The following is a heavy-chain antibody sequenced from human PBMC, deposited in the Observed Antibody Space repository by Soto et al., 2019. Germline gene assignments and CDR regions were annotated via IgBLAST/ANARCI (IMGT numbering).Heavy chain of an antibody. CDR2: IIPILGIA. CDR3: ARLVVPAAASSDMDV. Sequence: SVKVSCKASGGTFSCYTICWVRQAPGQGLEWMGRIIPILGIANYAQKFQGRVTITADKSTSTAYMELSSLRSEDTAVYYCARLVVPAAASSDMDVWGKGTTVTVSS. D-gene: IGHD2-2*01. J-gene: IGHJ6*03. V-gene: IGHV1-69*02. CDR1: GGTFSCYT.